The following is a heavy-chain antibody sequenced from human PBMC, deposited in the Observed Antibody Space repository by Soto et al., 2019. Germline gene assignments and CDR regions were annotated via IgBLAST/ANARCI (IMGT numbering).Heavy chain of an antibody. CDR2: IYYSGST. D-gene: IGHD2-2*01. CDR3: ARGGGEDIVVVPFPRLYGMDV. V-gene: IGHV4-31*03. J-gene: IGHJ6*02. Sequence: QVQLQESGPGLVKPSQTLSLTCTVSGGSISSGGYYWSLIRQHPGKGLEWIGYIYYSGSTYYNPSLKSRLTISVDTSKNQYSLKLSSVTAADTAVYYCARGGGEDIVVVPFPRLYGMDVWGQGTTVTVSS. CDR1: GGSISSGGYY.